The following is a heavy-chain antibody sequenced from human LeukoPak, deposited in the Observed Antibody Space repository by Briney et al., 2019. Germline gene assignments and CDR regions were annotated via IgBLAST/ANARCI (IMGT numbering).Heavy chain of an antibody. Sequence: PSETLSLTCTVSGGSISSGGYYWSWLRQHPGKGLEWIGYIYYSGSTYYNPSLKSRVTISVDTSKNQFSLKLSSVTAADTAVYYCARDRSYCSGGSCYYYYYGMDVWGKGTTVTVSS. CDR1: GGSISSGGYY. V-gene: IGHV4-31*03. D-gene: IGHD2-15*01. J-gene: IGHJ6*04. CDR3: ARDRSYCSGGSCYYYYYGMDV. CDR2: IYYSGST.